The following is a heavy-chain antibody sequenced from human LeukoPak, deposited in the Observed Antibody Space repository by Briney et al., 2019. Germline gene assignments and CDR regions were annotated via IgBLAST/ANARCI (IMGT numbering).Heavy chain of an antibody. CDR1: GFRFSSYA. D-gene: IGHD1-26*01. CDR3: AKGFYSGSYYYAMDV. V-gene: IGHV3-23*01. Sequence: GGSLRLACAASGFRFSSYAMSWVRQAPGKGLEWVSAISGSGVSTYYADSVKGRFTVSRDNSKNTLYLQMSSLRAEDTAVYYCAKGFYSGSYYYAMDVWGKGTTVTVSS. J-gene: IGHJ6*04. CDR2: ISGSGVST.